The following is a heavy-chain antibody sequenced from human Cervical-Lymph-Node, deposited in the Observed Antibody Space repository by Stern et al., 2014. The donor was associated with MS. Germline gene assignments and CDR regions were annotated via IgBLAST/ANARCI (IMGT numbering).Heavy chain of an antibody. Sequence: QAQLGQSGAEVKKPGASVKDSCKASGYTFTNYYMHWVRQTPGQGLEWMGIINPSGGSTNYAQKCQGRVTVTRDTSTSTVYMELSSLRSEDTAVYYCARGLRDYGDYEGYYLDYWGQGALVTVSS. V-gene: IGHV1-46*01. D-gene: IGHD4-17*01. CDR2: INPSGGST. CDR1: GYTFTNYY. J-gene: IGHJ4*02. CDR3: ARGLRDYGDYEGYYLDY.